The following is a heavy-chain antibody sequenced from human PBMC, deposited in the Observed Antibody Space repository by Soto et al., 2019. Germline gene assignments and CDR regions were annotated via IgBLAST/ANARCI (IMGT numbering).Heavy chain of an antibody. D-gene: IGHD4-4*01. CDR2: IRPDGSET. V-gene: IGHV3-7*03. J-gene: IGHJ4*02. CDR3: AGWGGHDYNY. CDR1: GFNFTDFY. Sequence: EVQLVQSGGGLVQPWGSLRLSCVGSGFNFTDFYMNWVRQAPGKGLEWVANIRPDGSETNYVESVKGRFTTSRDNAKNSLFLQMNSLRADDTAVYYCAGWGGHDYNYWGQGILVTVSS.